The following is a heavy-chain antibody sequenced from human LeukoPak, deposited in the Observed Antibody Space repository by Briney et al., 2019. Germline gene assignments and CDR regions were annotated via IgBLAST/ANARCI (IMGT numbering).Heavy chain of an antibody. CDR3: AKDDYYDSSGFRGLFDY. CDR1: GFTFSSYG. J-gene: IGHJ4*02. V-gene: IGHV3-23*01. Sequence: GGSLRLSCAASGFTFSSYGMSWVRQAPGKGLEWVSAISGSGGSTYYADSVKGRFTISRDNSKNTLYLQMNSLRAEDTAVYYCAKDDYYDSSGFRGLFDYWGQGTLVTVSS. CDR2: ISGSGGST. D-gene: IGHD3-22*01.